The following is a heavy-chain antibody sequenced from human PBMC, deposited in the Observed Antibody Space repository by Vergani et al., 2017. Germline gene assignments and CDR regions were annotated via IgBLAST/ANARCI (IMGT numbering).Heavy chain of an antibody. J-gene: IGHJ4*02. CDR3: ARTSNYYGSGKFDY. V-gene: IGHV4-34*01. Sequence: QVQLQQWGAGLLKPSETLSLTCAVYGGSFSGYYWSWIRQPPGKGLEWIGEINHSGSTNYNPSLESRVTISVDTSKNQFSLKLSSVTAADTAVYYCARTSNYYGSGKFDYWGQGTLVTVSS. CDR1: GGSFSGYY. D-gene: IGHD3-10*01. CDR2: INHSGST.